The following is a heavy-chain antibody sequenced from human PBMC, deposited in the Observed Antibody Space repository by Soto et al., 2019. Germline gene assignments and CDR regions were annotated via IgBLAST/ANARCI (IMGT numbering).Heavy chain of an antibody. CDR3: TTGRSTVTTKGAFDI. Sequence: EVQLVESGGGLVKPGGSLRLSCAASGFTFSNAWMSWVRQAPGKGLEWVGRIKSKTDGGTTDYAAPVKGRFTISRDDSKNTLYLQMNSLKTEDTAVYYCTTGRSTVTTKGAFDIWGQGTMVNVSS. J-gene: IGHJ3*02. D-gene: IGHD4-4*01. V-gene: IGHV3-15*01. CDR1: GFTFSNAW. CDR2: IKSKTDGGTT.